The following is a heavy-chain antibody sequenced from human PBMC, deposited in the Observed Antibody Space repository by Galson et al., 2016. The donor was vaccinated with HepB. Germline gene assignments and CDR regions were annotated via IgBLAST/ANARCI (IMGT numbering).Heavy chain of an antibody. J-gene: IGHJ4*02. CDR1: GFSFSDHD. Sequence: SLRLSCAASGFSFSDHDMNWVRQTPGKGLEWVSNINYRGEKTFYDASVKGRFTISRDNSNNTLYLQMNNLRAEDTAVYYCVKYPSWQSGYWGQGSLVTVSS. CDR2: INYRGEKT. CDR3: VKYPSWQSGY. V-gene: IGHV3-23*01. D-gene: IGHD3-10*01.